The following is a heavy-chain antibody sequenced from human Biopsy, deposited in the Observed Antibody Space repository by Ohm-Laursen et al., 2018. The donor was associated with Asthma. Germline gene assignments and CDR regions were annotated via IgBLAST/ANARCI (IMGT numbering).Heavy chain of an antibody. J-gene: IGHJ4*02. CDR1: GFMFGSFG. Sequence: SLRLSCAASGFMFGSFGMHWVRQTPGKGLEWVAVISYDGNHKFYEDSVKGRFTISRDNSKNTLYLQMNSLRTEDTAVYYCAKRRGYSGHDNDYWGQGTLVIVSS. CDR2: ISYDGNHK. D-gene: IGHD5-12*01. V-gene: IGHV3-30*18. CDR3: AKRRGYSGHDNDY.